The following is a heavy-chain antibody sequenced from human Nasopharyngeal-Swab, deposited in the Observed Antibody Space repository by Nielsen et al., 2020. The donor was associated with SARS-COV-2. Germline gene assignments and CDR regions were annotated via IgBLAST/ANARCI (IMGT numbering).Heavy chain of an antibody. CDR2: ISAYNGNT. V-gene: IGHV1-18*04. CDR3: ARDGPYYDILTGYSNYWFDP. D-gene: IGHD3-9*01. CDR1: DYTFTSYG. J-gene: IGHJ5*02. Sequence: ASVKVSCKASDYTFTSYGISWVRQAPGQGLEWMGWISAYNGNTNYAQKLQGRVTMTTDTSTSTAYMELRSLRSDDTAVYYCARDGPYYDILTGYSNYWFDPWGQGTLVTVSS.